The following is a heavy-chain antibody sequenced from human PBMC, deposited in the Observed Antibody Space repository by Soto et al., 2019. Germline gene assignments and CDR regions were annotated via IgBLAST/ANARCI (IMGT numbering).Heavy chain of an antibody. CDR2: ISGSGGST. V-gene: IGHV3-23*01. D-gene: IGHD2-21*01. J-gene: IGHJ4*02. Sequence: GGSLRLSCAASGFTFSSYAMSWVRQAPGKALEWVSGISGSGGSTYYADSVKGRFTISRDNSKNTVYLQMNSLRVEDTAIYYCANDAYCGIIPPTHDYWGQGTQVPVAS. CDR1: GFTFSSYA. CDR3: ANDAYCGIIPPTHDY.